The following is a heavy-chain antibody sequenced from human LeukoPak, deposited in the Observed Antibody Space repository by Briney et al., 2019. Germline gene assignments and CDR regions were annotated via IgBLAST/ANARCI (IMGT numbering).Heavy chain of an antibody. CDR1: GFTFSSYG. V-gene: IGHV3-33*01. CDR2: IWYDGSNK. CDR3: ARDWSPGLPTYYFDY. J-gene: IGHJ4*02. Sequence: PGGSLRLSCAASGFTFSSYGMHWVRQAPGKGLEWVAVIWYDGSNKYYADSMKGRFTISRDNSKNTLYLQMNSLRAEDTAVYYCARDWSPGLPTYYFDYWGQGTLVTVSS.